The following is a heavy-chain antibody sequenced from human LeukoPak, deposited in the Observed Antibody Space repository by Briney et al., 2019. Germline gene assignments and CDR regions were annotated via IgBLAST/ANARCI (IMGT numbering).Heavy chain of an antibody. D-gene: IGHD3-10*01. J-gene: IGHJ4*02. V-gene: IGHV1-8*01. CDR2: MNPNSGNT. Sequence: ASVKVSCKASGYTFTNYDMNWVREATGQGLEWMGWMNPNSGNTDFAPRFQGRVTMTSNTSISTAYMELSSLTSEDTAVYYCVYGSGRPKFDHWGQGTLVTVSS. CDR3: VYGSGRPKFDH. CDR1: GYTFTNYD.